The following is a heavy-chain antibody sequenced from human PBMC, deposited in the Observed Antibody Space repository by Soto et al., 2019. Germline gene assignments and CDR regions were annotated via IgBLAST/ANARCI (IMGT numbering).Heavy chain of an antibody. J-gene: IGHJ4*02. CDR3: ARAKGGEGAPPDYFDY. CDR2: MNPNSGNT. CDR1: GYTFTSYD. Sequence: QVQLVQSGAEVKKPGASVKVSCKASGYTFTSYDINWVRQATGQGLEWMGWMNPNSGNTGYAQKFQGRGTMTRNTSISTAYMELSSLRSEDTAVYYCARAKGGEGAPPDYFDYWGQGTLVTVSS. D-gene: IGHD1-26*01. V-gene: IGHV1-8*01.